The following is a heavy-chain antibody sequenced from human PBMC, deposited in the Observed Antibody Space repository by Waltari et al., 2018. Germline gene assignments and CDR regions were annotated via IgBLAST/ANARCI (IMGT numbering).Heavy chain of an antibody. J-gene: IGHJ4*02. D-gene: IGHD1-26*01. CDR3: ARDNSGSYTDY. CDR2: IKQDGSEK. V-gene: IGHV3-7*01. CDR1: GFTFSSYW. Sequence: EVQLVESGGGLVQPGGSLRLSCAASGFTFSSYWLSWVRQAPGKGLEWVANIKQDGSEKYYVDSVKGRFTISRDNAKNSLYLQMNSLRAEDTAVYYCARDNSGSYTDYWGQGTLVTVSS.